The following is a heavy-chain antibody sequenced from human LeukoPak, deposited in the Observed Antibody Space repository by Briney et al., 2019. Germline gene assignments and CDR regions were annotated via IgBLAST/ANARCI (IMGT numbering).Heavy chain of an antibody. J-gene: IGHJ4*02. Sequence: ASVKVSCKVSGDTVTGFSIHWVRQAPGRGLEWMGGFDPEDGARIFAQKFQGRVTMTEDTSTDTAYMDLSSLRSEDTAVYYCARGWQGSSWYDYWGQGTLVTVSS. CDR3: ARGWQGSSWYDY. CDR1: GDTVTGFS. CDR2: FDPEDGAR. D-gene: IGHD6-13*01. V-gene: IGHV1-24*01.